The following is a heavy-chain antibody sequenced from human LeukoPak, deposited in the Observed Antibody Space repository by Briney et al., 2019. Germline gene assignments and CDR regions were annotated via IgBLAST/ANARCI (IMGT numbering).Heavy chain of an antibody. Sequence: GGSLRLSCAASGFTFSSYSMNWVRQAPGKGLEWVSSISSSSSYIYYADSVKGRFTISRDNAKNSLYLQMNSLRAEDTAVYYCATRGGGDCTNGVCYLWGQGTTVTVSS. D-gene: IGHD2-8*01. J-gene: IGHJ6*02. CDR2: ISSSSSYI. V-gene: IGHV3-21*01. CDR3: ATRGGGDCTNGVCYL. CDR1: GFTFSSYS.